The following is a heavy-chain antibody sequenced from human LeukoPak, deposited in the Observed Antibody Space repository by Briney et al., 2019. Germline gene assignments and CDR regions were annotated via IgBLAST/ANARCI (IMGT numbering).Heavy chain of an antibody. Sequence: SETLSLTCTVSRGSISTSNYYWGWVRQPPGKALEWIGNIFYSGSTYYNPSLKSRVTISVDTSKNQFSLKLSSVTAADTAVYYCARDPRWDIVVHVGFDPWGQGTLVTVSS. CDR1: RGSISTSNYY. CDR3: ARDPRWDIVVHVGFDP. D-gene: IGHD2-2*01. J-gene: IGHJ5*02. V-gene: IGHV4-39*07. CDR2: IFYSGST.